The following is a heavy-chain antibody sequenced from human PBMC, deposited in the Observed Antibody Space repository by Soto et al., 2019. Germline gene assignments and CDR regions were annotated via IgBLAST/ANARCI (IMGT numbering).Heavy chain of an antibody. CDR1: GASITNDDFF. CDR2: ITYGGSI. CDR3: AKMERTQLWLLVQN. Sequence: SETLSLTCTASGASITNDDFFWSCVRQHPDKGLEWLAYITYGGSIYYNPSLRSRLSVSIDKSKSQFSLNVRSVTAADTAVYFCAKMERTQLWLLVQNWGQGLPVTVSS. D-gene: IGHD5-18*01. J-gene: IGHJ1*01. V-gene: IGHV4-31*03.